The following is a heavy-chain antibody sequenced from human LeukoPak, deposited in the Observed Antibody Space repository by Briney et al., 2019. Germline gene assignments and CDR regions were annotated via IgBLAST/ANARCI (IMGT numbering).Heavy chain of an antibody. CDR2: IIPIFGTA. J-gene: IGHJ5*02. D-gene: IGHD3-10*01. V-gene: IGHV1-69*06. CDR3: ARDGTTMVRGVPHRSGGWFDP. CDR1: GGTFSSYA. Sequence: ASVKVSCKASGGTFSSYAISWVRQAPGQGLEWMGGIIPIFGTANYAQKFQGRVTITADKSTGTAYMELSSLRSEDTAVYYCARDGTTMVRGVPHRSGGWFDPWGQGTLVTVSS.